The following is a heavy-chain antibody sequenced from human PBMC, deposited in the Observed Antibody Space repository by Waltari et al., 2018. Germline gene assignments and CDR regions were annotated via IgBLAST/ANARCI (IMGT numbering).Heavy chain of an antibody. V-gene: IGHV5-51*03. Sequence: EVQLVQSGAEVKKPGESLKISCKGSGYSFTSYWIGWVRQMPGKGLEWIGIIYTGDSDTSYSPSVQGQVTISADTSISNAYLQWSSLTASDTAMYYCASPATVQGEMADYWGQGTLVTVSS. CDR1: GYSFTSYW. J-gene: IGHJ4*02. CDR3: ASPATVQGEMADY. CDR2: IYTGDSDT. D-gene: IGHD3-10*01.